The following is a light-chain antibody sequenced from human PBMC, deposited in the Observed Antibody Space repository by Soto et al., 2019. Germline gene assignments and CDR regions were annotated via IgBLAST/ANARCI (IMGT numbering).Light chain of an antibody. CDR1: QSISSW. CDR2: MAS. CDR3: QHYNDYSRI. J-gene: IGKJ1*01. Sequence: DIQMPQSPSTLSASIGDRVTITCRASQSISSWLAWYQQKPGKAPKLLIYMASNLQSGVSSRFSGSGSGTEFTLTISSLQPDDFATYYCQHYNDYSRIFGQGTKVEIK. V-gene: IGKV1-5*03.